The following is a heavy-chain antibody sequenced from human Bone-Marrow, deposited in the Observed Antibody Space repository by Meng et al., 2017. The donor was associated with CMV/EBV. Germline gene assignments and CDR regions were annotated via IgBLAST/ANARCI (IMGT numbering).Heavy chain of an antibody. CDR2: IIPILGIA. CDR1: GGTFSSYT. V-gene: IGHV1-69*10. CDR3: ARGSSWELRINWFDP. Sequence: SVKVSCKASGGTFSSYTISWVRQAPGQGLEWMGGIIPILGIANYAQKFQGRVTITADKSTSTAYMELSSLRSEDTAVYYCARGSSWELRINWFDPWGQGTLVTVSS. D-gene: IGHD1-26*01. J-gene: IGHJ5*02.